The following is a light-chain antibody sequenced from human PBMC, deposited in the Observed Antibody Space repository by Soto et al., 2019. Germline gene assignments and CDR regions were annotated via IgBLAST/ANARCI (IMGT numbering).Light chain of an antibody. CDR2: DAS. CDR3: QQYGTSEII. J-gene: IGKJ5*01. Sequence: EIVLTQSPGTLSLSPGERATLSCRASQSVSYYLAWYQQKPGQAPRLLIYDASSRATGVPDRFSGSGSGTDFTLTISRLEPEDFAVYYCQQYGTSEIIFGQGTRLEIK. CDR1: QSVSYY. V-gene: IGKV3-20*01.